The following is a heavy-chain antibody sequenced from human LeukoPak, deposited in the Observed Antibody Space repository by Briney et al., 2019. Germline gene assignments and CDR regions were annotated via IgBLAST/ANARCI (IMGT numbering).Heavy chain of an antibody. J-gene: IGHJ4*02. D-gene: IGHD4-17*01. CDR1: GGSISSGSYY. CDR3: AREKPHHGDADY. Sequence: SQTLSLTCTVSGGSISSGSYYWSWIRQPAGKGLEWIGRIYTSGSTNYNPSLKSRVTISVDTSKNQFSLKLSSVTAADTAVYYCAREKPHHGDADYWGQGTLVTVSS. V-gene: IGHV4-61*02. CDR2: IYTSGST.